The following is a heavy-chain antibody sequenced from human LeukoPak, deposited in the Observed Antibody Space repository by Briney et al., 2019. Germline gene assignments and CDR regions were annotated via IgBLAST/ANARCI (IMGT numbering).Heavy chain of an antibody. V-gene: IGHV3-21*01. D-gene: IGHD6-19*01. CDR1: GFTFSSYS. Sequence: PGGSLRLSCEASGFTFSSYSMNWVRQAPGKGLEWVSSISSSSSYIYYADSVKGRFTISRDNAKNSPYLQMNSLRAEDTAVYYCASGIAVAGTGGYWGQGTLVTVSS. J-gene: IGHJ4*02. CDR2: ISSSSSYI. CDR3: ASGIAVAGTGGY.